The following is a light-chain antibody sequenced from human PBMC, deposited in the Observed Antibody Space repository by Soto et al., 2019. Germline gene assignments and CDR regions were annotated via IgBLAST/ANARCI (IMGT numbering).Light chain of an antibody. V-gene: IGKV3-15*01. J-gene: IGKJ1*01. Sequence: EIVMTQSPATLPVSPGERATLSCRASQTVGSNLAWYQQKPGQAPRLLIYGASTRATGIPARFSGNGSGTEFTLTISSLQSEDFALYYCLQYDNWPPWTFGQGTKVDIK. CDR3: LQYDNWPPWT. CDR1: QTVGSN. CDR2: GAS.